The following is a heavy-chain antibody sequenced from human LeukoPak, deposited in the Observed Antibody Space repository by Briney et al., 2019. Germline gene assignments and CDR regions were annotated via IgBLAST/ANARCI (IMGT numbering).Heavy chain of an antibody. CDR1: GFTFSTYE. Sequence: GSLRLSCAASGFTFSTYEMNWVRQAPGKGLEWVSYISGSGSSIYYADSVKGRFTISRDNAKNSLFLQMNSLRADDTAVYYCTRASNPWLQLNWGQGTLVTVSS. CDR3: TRASNPWLQLN. D-gene: IGHD5-24*01. J-gene: IGHJ4*02. CDR2: ISGSGSSI. V-gene: IGHV3-48*03.